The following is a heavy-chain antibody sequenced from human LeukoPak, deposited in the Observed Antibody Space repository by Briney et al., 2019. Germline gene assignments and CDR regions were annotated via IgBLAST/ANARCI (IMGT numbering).Heavy chain of an antibody. CDR2: ISNSGSST. CDR3: ARADRTSWFDY. Sequence: GGSLRLSCAASRFTFSDYYMVWIRQAPGKGLEWVSYISNSGSSTKYADSVKGRFTISRDNAKNSLSLQMNNVRPEDTAVYYCARADRTSWFDYWGQGTLVTVSS. D-gene: IGHD2-2*01. CDR1: RFTFSDYY. V-gene: IGHV3-11*05. J-gene: IGHJ4*02.